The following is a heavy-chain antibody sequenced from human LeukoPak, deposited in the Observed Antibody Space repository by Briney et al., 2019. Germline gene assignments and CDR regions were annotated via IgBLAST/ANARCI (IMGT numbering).Heavy chain of an antibody. J-gene: IGHJ1*01. V-gene: IGHV4-38-2*01. CDR3: ARQRGGIMAATAIDI. D-gene: IGHD1-26*01. Sequence: SETLSLTCAVSGYSINTGFYWGWIRHPPGKGLEWIGSFWHDGKTYYNPSLKSRLTISMDTSSNHFSLRLNSVTATDTAVYYCARQRGGIMAATAIDIWGQGTLVTGSS. CDR1: GYSINTGFY. CDR2: FWHDGKT.